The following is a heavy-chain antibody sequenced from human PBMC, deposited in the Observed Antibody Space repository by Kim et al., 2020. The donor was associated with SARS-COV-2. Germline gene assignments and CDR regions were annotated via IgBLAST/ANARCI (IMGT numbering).Heavy chain of an antibody. CDR3: ARGVGLFSY. CDR2: GNT. V-gene: IGHV1-3*01. D-gene: IGHD3-10*02. Sequence: GNTTYSQKFRGRVTITRDTSASTAYMELSSLRSEDTAVYYCARGVGLFSYWGQGTLVTVSS. J-gene: IGHJ4*02.